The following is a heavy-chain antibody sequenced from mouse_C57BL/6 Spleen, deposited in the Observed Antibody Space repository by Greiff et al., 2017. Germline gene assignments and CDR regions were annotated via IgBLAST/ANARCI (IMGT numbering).Heavy chain of an antibody. CDR3: ARVTTVVGGDY. D-gene: IGHD1-1*01. J-gene: IGHJ2*01. Sequence: QVQLQQPGAELVKPGASVKLSCKASGYTFTSYWMHWVKQRPGRGLEWIGRIDTNSGGTKYNEKFKSKATLTVDKPSSTAYMQLSILTSEDSAVYYCARVTTVVGGDYWGQGTTLTVSS. CDR2: IDTNSGGT. V-gene: IGHV1-72*01. CDR1: GYTFTSYW.